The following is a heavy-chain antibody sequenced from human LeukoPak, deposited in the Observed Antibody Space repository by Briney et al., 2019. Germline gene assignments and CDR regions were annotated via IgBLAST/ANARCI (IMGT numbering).Heavy chain of an antibody. CDR1: GFTFSSYA. D-gene: IGHD3-10*01. J-gene: IGHJ4*01. V-gene: IGHV3-23*01. Sequence: GESLRLSCAASGFTFSSYAMTWVRQAPGEGLEWVSVISGRGGSTYYADSVKGRFTISRDNSKNTLYRQMNSLRVDDTAVYYCAKEGFGSGEGHWGQGTLVTVSS. CDR2: ISGRGGST. CDR3: AKEGFGSGEGH.